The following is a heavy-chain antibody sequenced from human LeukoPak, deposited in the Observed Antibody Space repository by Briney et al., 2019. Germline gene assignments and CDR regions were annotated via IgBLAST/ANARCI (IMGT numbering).Heavy chain of an antibody. D-gene: IGHD5-12*01. Sequence: SETLSLTCAVSGGSISSDNWWSWVRQPPGKGLEWIGEIYHHGATNYNPSLKSRVTLSVDKSKNQFSLELSSVTAADTAVYYCARGPSVAAHLDYWGQGTLVTVSS. V-gene: IGHV4-4*02. CDR2: IYHHGAT. CDR3: ARGPSVAAHLDY. J-gene: IGHJ4*02. CDR1: GGSISSDNW.